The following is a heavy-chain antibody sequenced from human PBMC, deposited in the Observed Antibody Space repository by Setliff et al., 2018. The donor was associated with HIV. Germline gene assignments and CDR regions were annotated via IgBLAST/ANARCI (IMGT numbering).Heavy chain of an antibody. V-gene: IGHV3-11*01. CDR2: ISSPSTM. CDR3: ARDRGDYYYYMDV. Sequence: GGSLRLSCTASGFSFSAYYMGWVRQSPGKGLEWIAYISSPSTMFYADYVRGRFTISRDNAKNSLYLQMDRLRVEDTSIYYCARDRGDYYYYMDVWGKGTTVTVSS. CDR1: GFSFSAYY. J-gene: IGHJ6*03.